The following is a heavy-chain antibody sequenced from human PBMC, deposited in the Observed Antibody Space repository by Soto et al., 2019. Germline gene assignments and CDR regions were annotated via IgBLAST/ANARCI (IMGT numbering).Heavy chain of an antibody. J-gene: IGHJ4*02. V-gene: IGHV3-30*19. D-gene: IGHD3-16*01. CDR3: ARDIWFDY. Sequence: PGGSLRLSCAAAGFTFTTYAMAWVSQAPGKGLEWVSGMATSGSNKYYADSVKGRFTISRDNSKNTLYLQMDRLRAEDTAVYYCARDIWFDYWGQGTLGTVSS. CDR1: GFTFTTYA. CDR2: MATSGSNK.